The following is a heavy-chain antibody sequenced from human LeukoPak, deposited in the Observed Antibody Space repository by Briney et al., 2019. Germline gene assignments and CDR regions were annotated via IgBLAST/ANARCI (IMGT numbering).Heavy chain of an antibody. CDR3: ARQDRGYSYGPNWFDP. J-gene: IGHJ5*02. CDR2: MNPNSGNT. V-gene: IGHV1-8*01. D-gene: IGHD5-18*01. Sequence: HGASVKVSCKASGYTFTSYDINWVRQAPGQGLEGMGWMNPNSGNTDYAQKFQGRVTMTRNTSISTAYMELSSLRSEDTAVYYCARQDRGYSYGPNWFDPWGQGTLVTVSS. CDR1: GYTFTSYD.